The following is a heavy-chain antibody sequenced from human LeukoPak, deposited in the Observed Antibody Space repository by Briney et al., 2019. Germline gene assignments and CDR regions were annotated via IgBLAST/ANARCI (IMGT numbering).Heavy chain of an antibody. J-gene: IGHJ4*02. CDR1: GFTFSNYA. CDR2: ISYDGSNK. V-gene: IGHV3-30*04. Sequence: PGGSLRLSCAASGFTFSNYAMHWVRQAPGRGLEWVAVISYDGSNKYYADSVKGRFTISRDNSKNTLYLQMNSLRAEDTAVYYCARVPSRYYFDYWGQGTLVTVSS. CDR3: ARVPSRYYFDY.